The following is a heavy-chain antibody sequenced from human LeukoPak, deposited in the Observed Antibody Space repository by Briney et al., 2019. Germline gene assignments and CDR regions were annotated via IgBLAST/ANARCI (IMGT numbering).Heavy chain of an antibody. D-gene: IGHD3-10*01. V-gene: IGHV3-23*01. Sequence: PGGSLRLSCAASGFLFSNYAMSRVRPAPGKGLEWVSGISGSGGSTYYADSVKGRFTISRDNSKNTLYLQMNSLRAEDTAVYYCARHLLWFGELAGGFDYWGQGTLVTVSS. CDR3: ARHLLWFGELAGGFDY. CDR2: ISGSGGST. J-gene: IGHJ4*02. CDR1: GFLFSNYA.